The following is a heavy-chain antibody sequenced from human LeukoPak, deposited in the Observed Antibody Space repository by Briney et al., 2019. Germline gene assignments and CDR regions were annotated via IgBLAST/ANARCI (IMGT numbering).Heavy chain of an antibody. J-gene: IGHJ4*02. V-gene: IGHV3-33*01. D-gene: IGHD3-3*01. CDR2: IWYDGSNK. Sequence: GGSLRLSCAASGFTFSSYGMHWVRQAPGKGLEWVAVIWYDGSNKYYADSVKGRFTVSRDNSKNTLYLQMNSLRAEDTAVYYCARALTDYDFWSGYYSSAEYYFDYWGQGTLATVSS. CDR1: GFTFSSYG. CDR3: ARALTDYDFWSGYYSSAEYYFDY.